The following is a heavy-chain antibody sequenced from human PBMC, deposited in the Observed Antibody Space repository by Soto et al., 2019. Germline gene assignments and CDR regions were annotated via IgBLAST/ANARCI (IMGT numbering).Heavy chain of an antibody. CDR1: GGSISSSSYY. D-gene: IGHD3-10*01. V-gene: IGHV4-39*01. Sequence: SETLSLTCTVSGGSISSSSYYWGWIRQPQGKGLEWIGSIYYSGSTYYNPSLKSRVTISVDTSKNQFSLKLSSVTAADTAVYYCARHVVMYYYGSGSYYRADYYYYYMDVWGKGTTVTVSS. J-gene: IGHJ6*03. CDR2: IYYSGST. CDR3: ARHVVMYYYGSGSYYRADYYYYYMDV.